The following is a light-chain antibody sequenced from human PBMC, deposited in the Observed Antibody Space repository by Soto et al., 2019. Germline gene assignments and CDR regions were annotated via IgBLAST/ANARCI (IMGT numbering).Light chain of an antibody. Sequence: DIQMTQSPSSLSASVGDRVTISCRTSQSVTPFLNWYQQKPGEAPKLLIYRASTLQTGIPSRFSGSGYGADFVLTISSLQPEDFATYYCQQSYNSPRTFGLGTKV. CDR2: RAS. CDR3: QQSYNSPRT. J-gene: IGKJ1*01. CDR1: QSVTPF. V-gene: IGKV1-39*01.